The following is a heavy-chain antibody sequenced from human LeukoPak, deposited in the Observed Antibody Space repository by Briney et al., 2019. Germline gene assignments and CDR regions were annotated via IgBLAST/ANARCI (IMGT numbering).Heavy chain of an antibody. V-gene: IGHV3-74*01. CDR3: ATSGWYQGIDY. D-gene: IGHD6-19*01. CDR1: GFTFSAFW. J-gene: IGHJ4*02. Sequence: GGSLRLSCAASGFTFSAFWMHWVRQAPGKGLVWVSRINSDGSSTTYADSVKGRFTISRDNAKNTLYLQMNSLRAEDTAVYYCATSGWYQGIDYWGQGTLVTVSS. CDR2: INSDGSST.